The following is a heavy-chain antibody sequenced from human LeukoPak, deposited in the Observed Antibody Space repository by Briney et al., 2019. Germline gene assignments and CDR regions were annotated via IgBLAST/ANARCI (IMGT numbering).Heavy chain of an antibody. CDR2: INSDGTST. V-gene: IGHV3-74*01. CDR3: IRVRALTGVADY. D-gene: IGHD3-9*01. J-gene: IGHJ4*02. CDR1: GFTFSSSW. Sequence: PGGSLRLSCAASGFTFSSSWMHWVRLVPGKGLVWVSHINSDGTSTGYADSVTGRFTISRDNAKNTLYLQMNSLRAEDTGLYYCIRVRALTGVADYWGQGTLVTVSS.